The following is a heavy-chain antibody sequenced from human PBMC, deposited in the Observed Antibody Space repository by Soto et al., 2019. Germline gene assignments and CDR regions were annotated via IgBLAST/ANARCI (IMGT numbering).Heavy chain of an antibody. Sequence: GASVKVSCKASGGTFSSYAISWVRQAPGQGLEWMGGIIPIFGTTNYAQKIQGRITITADETTSTAYKKQNNLKTEDTAVYYCARDLSYSSSGWFDPWGQGTLVTVSS. CDR2: IIPIFGTT. D-gene: IGHD6-6*01. CDR3: ARDLSYSSSGWFDP. J-gene: IGHJ5*02. V-gene: IGHV1-69*13. CDR1: GGTFSSYA.